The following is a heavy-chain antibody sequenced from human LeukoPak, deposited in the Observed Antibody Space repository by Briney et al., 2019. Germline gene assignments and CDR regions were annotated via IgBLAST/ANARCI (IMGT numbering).Heavy chain of an antibody. Sequence: SETLSLTCAVYGGSFSGYYWSWIRQPPGKGLEWIGEINHSGSTNYNPSLKSRVTISVDTSKNQFSLKLSSVTAADTAVYYCARAWVRDAFDIWGQGTMVTVSS. D-gene: IGHD2-21*01. CDR2: INHSGST. CDR3: ARAWVRDAFDI. CDR1: GGSFSGYY. J-gene: IGHJ3*02. V-gene: IGHV4-34*01.